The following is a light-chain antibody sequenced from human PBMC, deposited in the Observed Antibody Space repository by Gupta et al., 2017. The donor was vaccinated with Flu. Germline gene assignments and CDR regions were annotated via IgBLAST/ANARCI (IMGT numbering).Light chain of an antibody. CDR3: CSYTSGSTWV. CDR2: EVS. V-gene: IGLV2-14*01. Sequence: QSALTQPASASGPPGQSITISCTGTSSDVGGYNYVSWYQQHPGKAPKLMIYEVSNRPSGVSDRFSGSKSGNAASLTISGLQAEDEADYYCCSYTSGSTWVFGGGTKLTVL. CDR1: SSDVGGYNY. J-gene: IGLJ3*02.